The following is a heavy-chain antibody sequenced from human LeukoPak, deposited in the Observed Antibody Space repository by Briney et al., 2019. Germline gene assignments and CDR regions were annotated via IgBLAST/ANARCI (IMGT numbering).Heavy chain of an antibody. Sequence: SGTLSLTCAVSGDSISSSNWWSWVRQPPGKGLEWIGEIYHSGTTNSNPSLKSRVAISVDKSNNQFSLRLSSVTAADTAVYYCARMVYDTSGYYPSFDYWGQGTLVTVSS. V-gene: IGHV4-4*02. CDR1: GDSISSSNW. CDR3: ARMVYDTSGYYPSFDY. J-gene: IGHJ4*02. CDR2: IYHSGTT. D-gene: IGHD3-22*01.